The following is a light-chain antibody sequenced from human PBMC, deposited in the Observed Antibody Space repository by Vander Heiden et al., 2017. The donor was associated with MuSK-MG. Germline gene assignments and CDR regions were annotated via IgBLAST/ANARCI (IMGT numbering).Light chain of an antibody. V-gene: IGKV1-39*01. CDR2: GAS. Sequence: DIQMTQSPSSLSASVEDRVTITCRASQRMSSYLNWYQQRPEKAPKLLIYGASNLHSGVPSRFSGSGSGTDFILTISSLQPEDFATYYCQQTYSDPPTFGQGTKVEIK. CDR1: QRMSSY. CDR3: QQTYSDPPT. J-gene: IGKJ1*01.